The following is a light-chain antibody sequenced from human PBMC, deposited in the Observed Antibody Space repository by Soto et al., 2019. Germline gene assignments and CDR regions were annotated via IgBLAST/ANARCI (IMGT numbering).Light chain of an antibody. Sequence: EIVLAQSPATLSLSPGERATLSCRASQSVGNYLAWYQQKPGQAPRLLIYDSSSRAAGIPARFTGSGSGTDFTLTISSLEPAAFALYYGQQRADWPITFGPGTKVDI. CDR2: DSS. CDR1: QSVGNY. CDR3: QQRADWPIT. V-gene: IGKV3-11*01. J-gene: IGKJ3*01.